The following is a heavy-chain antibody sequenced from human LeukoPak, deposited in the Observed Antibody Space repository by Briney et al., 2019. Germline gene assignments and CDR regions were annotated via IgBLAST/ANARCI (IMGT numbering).Heavy chain of an antibody. CDR3: AKEGSGWYYFDY. CDR2: IRSDGSDK. J-gene: IGHJ4*02. D-gene: IGHD6-19*01. CDR1: GFTFTSYD. V-gene: IGHV3-30*02. Sequence: PGGSLRLSCTASGFTFTSYDIHWVRQAPGRGLEWVTTIRSDGSDKLYSDSVKGRFTVSRDNSRNTVYLQMNSLKPEDTAIYYCAKEGSGWYYFDYRGQGTLVTVSS.